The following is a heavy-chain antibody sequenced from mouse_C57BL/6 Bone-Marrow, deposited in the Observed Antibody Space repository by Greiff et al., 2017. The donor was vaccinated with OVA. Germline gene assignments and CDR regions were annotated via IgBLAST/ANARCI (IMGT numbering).Heavy chain of an antibody. V-gene: IGHV3-6*01. D-gene: IGHD2-3*01. CDR1: GYSITSGYY. Sequence: ESGTGLVKPSQSLSLTCSVTGYSITSGYYWNWIRQFPGNKLEWMGYISYDGSNNYNPSLKNRISITRDTSKNQFFLKLNSVTTEDTATYYCAIEGGYWGFAYWGQGTLFTVSA. J-gene: IGHJ3*01. CDR2: ISYDGSN. CDR3: AIEGGYWGFAY.